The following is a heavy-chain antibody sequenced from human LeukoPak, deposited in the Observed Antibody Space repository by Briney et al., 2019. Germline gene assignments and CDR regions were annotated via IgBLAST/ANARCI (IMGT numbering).Heavy chain of an antibody. D-gene: IGHD3-10*01. J-gene: IGHJ3*01. Sequence: VGSLRLSCAASGFTFSSYGMYWVRQAPGKGLEWVAVISYDGSEKYYTDSVKGRFTISRDNSKNTLYVQMNNLRTEDTAVYYCAREGSGSAKYAFDFWGQGTRITVSS. CDR3: AREGSGSAKYAFDF. V-gene: IGHV3-30*03. CDR1: GFTFSSYG. CDR2: ISYDGSEK.